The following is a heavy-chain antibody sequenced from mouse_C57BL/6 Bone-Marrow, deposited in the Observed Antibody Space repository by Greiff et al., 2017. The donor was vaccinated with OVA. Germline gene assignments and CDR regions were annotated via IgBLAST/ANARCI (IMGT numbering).Heavy chain of an antibody. V-gene: IGHV1-81*01. D-gene: IGHD5-1*01. J-gene: IGHJ4*01. Sequence: QVQLKQSGAELARPGASVKLSCKASGYTFTSYGISWVKQRTGQGLEWIGEIYPRSGNTYYNEKFKGKATLTADKSSSTAYMELRSLTSEDSAVYFCARMGSNYVMDYWGQGTSVTVSS. CDR2: IYPRSGNT. CDR1: GYTFTSYG. CDR3: ARMGSNYVMDY.